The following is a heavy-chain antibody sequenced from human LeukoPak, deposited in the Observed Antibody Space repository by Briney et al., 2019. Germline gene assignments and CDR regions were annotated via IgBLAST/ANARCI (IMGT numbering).Heavy chain of an antibody. CDR1: GGSISSSSYY. J-gene: IGHJ3*02. CDR3: ARGGRFGGHDAFDI. Sequence: SETLSLTCTVSGGSISSSSYYWGWIRQPPGKGLEWIGSIYYSGSTYYNPSLKSRVTISVDTSKNHFSLKLSSVTAADTAVYYCARGGRFGGHDAFDIWGQGTMVTVSS. CDR2: IYYSGST. D-gene: IGHD3-10*01. V-gene: IGHV4-39*07.